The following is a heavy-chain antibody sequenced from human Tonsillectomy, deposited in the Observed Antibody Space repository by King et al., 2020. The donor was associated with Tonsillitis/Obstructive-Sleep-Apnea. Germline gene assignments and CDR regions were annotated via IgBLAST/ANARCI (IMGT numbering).Heavy chain of an antibody. CDR1: GFSFSTYS. Sequence: VQLVESGGGLVKPGGSLRLSCAASGFSFSTYSMNWVRQAPGKGLEWVSSISSSSSYIYYADSVKGRFTISRDNAKNSLYLQMNSLRGEDTAVYYCARDPTMDYAFWSGYYTGYYMDVWGKGTTVTVSS. V-gene: IGHV3-21*01. D-gene: IGHD3-3*01. J-gene: IGHJ6*03. CDR3: ARDPTMDYAFWSGYYTGYYMDV. CDR2: ISSSSSYI.